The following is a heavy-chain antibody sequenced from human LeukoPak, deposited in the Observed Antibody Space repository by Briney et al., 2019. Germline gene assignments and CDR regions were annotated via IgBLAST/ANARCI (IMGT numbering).Heavy chain of an antibody. CDR1: GFTFSSFD. V-gene: IGHV3-13*01. CDR3: ARVFTARSGGYDAFDI. D-gene: IGHD6-25*01. Sequence: GGSLRLSCAASGFTFSSFDMHWVRQPTGKGLEWVSAIDTAGDTYYPGSVKGRFTISRENAKNSLYLQMNSLRAGDTAVYYCARVFTARSGGYDAFDIWGQGTMVTVSS. J-gene: IGHJ3*02. CDR2: IDTAGDT.